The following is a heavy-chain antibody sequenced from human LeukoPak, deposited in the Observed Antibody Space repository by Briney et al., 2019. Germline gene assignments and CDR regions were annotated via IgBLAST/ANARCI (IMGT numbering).Heavy chain of an antibody. V-gene: IGHV1-69*13. J-gene: IGHJ4*02. Sequence: GASVNVSCKASGGTFSIYAISWVRQAPGQGLEWMGGIIPIFGTANYAQKFQGRVTITADESTSTAYMELGSLRSEDTAVYYCATRVEYCSSTSCYGRRGYYFDYWGQGTLVTVSS. CDR2: IIPIFGTA. CDR1: GGTFSIYA. CDR3: ATRVEYCSSTSCYGRRGYYFDY. D-gene: IGHD2-2*01.